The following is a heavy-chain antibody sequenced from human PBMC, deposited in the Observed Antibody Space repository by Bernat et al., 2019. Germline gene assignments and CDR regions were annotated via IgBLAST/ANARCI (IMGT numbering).Heavy chain of an antibody. CDR1: GGSISSYY. J-gene: IGHJ6*02. Sequence: QVQLQESGPGLVKPSETLSLPCTVSGGSISSYYWSWIRQPPGKGLEWIGYIYYSGSTNYNPSLKSRVTISVDTSKNQFSLKLSSVTAADTAVYYCARQWASGYYYYGMDVWGQGTTVTVSS. CDR2: IYYSGST. CDR3: ARQWASGYYYYGMDV. D-gene: IGHD3-10*01. V-gene: IGHV4-59*08.